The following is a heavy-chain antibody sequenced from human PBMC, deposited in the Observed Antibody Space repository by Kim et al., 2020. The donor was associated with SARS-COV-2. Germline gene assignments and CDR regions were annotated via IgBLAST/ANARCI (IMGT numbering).Heavy chain of an antibody. Sequence: ASVKVSCKASGYTFTGYYMHWVRQAPGQGLEWMGWINPNSGGTNYAQKFQGWVTMTRDTSISTAYMELSRLRSDDTAVYYCARERVRNSNSYYYYGMDVWGQGTTVTVSS. D-gene: IGHD4-4*01. CDR1: GYTFTGYY. CDR3: ARERVRNSNSYYYYGMDV. J-gene: IGHJ6*02. V-gene: IGHV1-2*04. CDR2: INPNSGGT.